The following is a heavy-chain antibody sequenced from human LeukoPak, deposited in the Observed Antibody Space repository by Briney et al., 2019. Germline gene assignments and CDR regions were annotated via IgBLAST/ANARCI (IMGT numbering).Heavy chain of an antibody. CDR1: GFTFDDYG. D-gene: IGHD2-15*01. J-gene: IGHJ3*02. CDR2: INLNGGST. Sequence: PGGSLTLSCAASGFTFDDYGMSWVRQAPGKELEGVSGINLNGGSTGYQPSLKGRFTISRDNAKNSLYLQMNSLRATDTALYYCERGRRRVIVCDMWGEGTMVSVFS. CDR3: ERGRRRVIVCDM. V-gene: IGHV3-20*04.